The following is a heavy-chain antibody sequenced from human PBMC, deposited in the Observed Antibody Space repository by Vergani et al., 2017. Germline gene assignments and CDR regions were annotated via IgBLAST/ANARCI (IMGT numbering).Heavy chain of an antibody. D-gene: IGHD6-13*01. CDR1: GGSISSYY. Sequence: QVQLQESGPGLVKPSETLSLTCTVSGGSISSYYWSWIRQPPGKGLEWIGYIYYSGSTNYNPSLKSRVTISVDTSKNQFSLKLSSVTAADTAVYYCARDHPGIAAAGTFGYFDLWGRGTLVTVSS. J-gene: IGHJ2*01. V-gene: IGHV4-59*01. CDR2: IYYSGST. CDR3: ARDHPGIAAAGTFGYFDL.